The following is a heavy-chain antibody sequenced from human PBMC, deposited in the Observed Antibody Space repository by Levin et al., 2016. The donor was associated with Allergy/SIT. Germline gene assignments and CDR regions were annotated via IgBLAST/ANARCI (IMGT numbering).Heavy chain of an antibody. J-gene: IGHJ6*02. CDR2: ISYSGST. D-gene: IGHD3-22*01. CDR3: AGSDSRSYYLVPDYYYYYAMDV. Sequence: WIRQPPGKGLEWIGYISYSGSTYYNPSLKSRVTISLDTSKNQFSLKLSSVTAADTAVYYCAGSDSRSYYLVPDYYYYYAMDVWGQGATVTVSS. V-gene: IGHV4-31*02.